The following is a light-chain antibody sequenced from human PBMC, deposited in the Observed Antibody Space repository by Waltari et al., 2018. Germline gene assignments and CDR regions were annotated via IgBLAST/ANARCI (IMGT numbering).Light chain of an antibody. Sequence: AGLPPPPSVSKGLRQTATHTCTAHSNNFGHQGAARLQQHQGHPPKLLSYRNNNRPSGISERLSASRSGNTASLTITGLQPEDEADYYCSAWDSSLSAWVFGGGTKLTVL. CDR2: RNN. J-gene: IGLJ3*02. CDR3: SAWDSSLSAWV. CDR1: SNNFGHQG. V-gene: IGLV10-54*01.